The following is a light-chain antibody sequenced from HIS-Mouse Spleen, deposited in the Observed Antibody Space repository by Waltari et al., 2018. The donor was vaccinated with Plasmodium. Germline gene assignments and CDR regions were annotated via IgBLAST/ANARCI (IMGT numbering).Light chain of an antibody. Sequence: DIQMTQSPSTLSASVGDRVTITGRASQSMSSWLAWYQQKPGKAPKLLIYKASSLESGVPSRFSGSGSGTEFTLTISSLQPDDFATYYCQQYNSYSWTFGQGTKVEIK. J-gene: IGKJ1*01. CDR1: QSMSSW. CDR3: QQYNSYSWT. CDR2: KAS. V-gene: IGKV1-5*03.